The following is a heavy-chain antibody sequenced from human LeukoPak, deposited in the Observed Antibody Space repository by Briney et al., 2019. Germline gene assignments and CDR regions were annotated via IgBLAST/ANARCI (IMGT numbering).Heavy chain of an antibody. CDR3: AREGEGYYDAFDI. V-gene: IGHV3-33*08. D-gene: IGHD3-16*01. Sequence: LPGGSLRLSCAASGFTFSNAWMNWVRQAPGKGLEWVAVIWYDGSNKYYADSVKGRFTISRDNSKNTLYLQMNSLRAEDTAVYCCAREGEGYYDAFDIWGQGTMVTVSS. CDR2: IWYDGSNK. J-gene: IGHJ3*02. CDR1: GFTFSNAW.